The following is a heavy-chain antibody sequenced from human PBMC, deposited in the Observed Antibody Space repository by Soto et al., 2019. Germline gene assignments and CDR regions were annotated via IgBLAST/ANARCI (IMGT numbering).Heavy chain of an antibody. J-gene: IGHJ4*02. V-gene: IGHV3-33*01. D-gene: IGHD2-15*01. Sequence: QVQSVESGGGVVQPGTSLRLSCAVSGFTFSNHGMHWVRQAPGKGLEWVAFISYDGRNKDYVDSLKGRFTISRDNFKDTLFLQMNTLRADDPAVYYCARDRGWSRSHYFDSWGQGTLVTGSS. CDR2: ISYDGRNK. CDR3: ARDRGWSRSHYFDS. CDR1: GFTFSNHG.